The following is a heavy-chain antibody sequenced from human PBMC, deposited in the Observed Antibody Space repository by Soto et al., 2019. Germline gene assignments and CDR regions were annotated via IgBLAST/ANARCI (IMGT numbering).Heavy chain of an antibody. D-gene: IGHD3-10*01. CDR2: IYYSENT. CDR3: ARRSPSGFGWFDP. CDR1: GVSISSGDYY. Sequence: SETLSLTCTVSGVSISSGDYYWSWIRQPPGKGLEWIGYIYYSENTYSNPSLKSRVAISGDTSKNQFSLKLSSVTAADTAVYYCARRSPSGFGWFDPWGQGTLVTVSS. J-gene: IGHJ5*02. V-gene: IGHV4-30-4*01.